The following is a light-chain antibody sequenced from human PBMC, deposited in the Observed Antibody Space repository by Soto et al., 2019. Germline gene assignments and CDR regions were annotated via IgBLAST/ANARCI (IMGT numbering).Light chain of an antibody. Sequence: QSELTNPASVSGSHGQSISISCTGTSSDVGGYNYVSWYQQHPGKAPKLMIYDVSNRPSGVSNRFSGSKSGNTASLTISGLQAEDEADYSCSSYTSRSSSTCVFGTGTKVSVL. CDR1: SSDVGGYNY. V-gene: IGLV2-14*01. J-gene: IGLJ1*01. CDR3: SSYTSRSSSTCV. CDR2: DVS.